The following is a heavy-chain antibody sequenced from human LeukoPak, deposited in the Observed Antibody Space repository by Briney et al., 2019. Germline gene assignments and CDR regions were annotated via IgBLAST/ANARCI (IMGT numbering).Heavy chain of an antibody. CDR3: ARDVYGLGDY. V-gene: IGHV3-74*01. D-gene: IGHD1-14*01. Sequence: GGSLRLSCVASGFTFSNYWMHWVRQAPEKGLMWVSKINSDGSGPDYADSVKGRFTISRDNAKNTLYLQMKSLRAEDTAVYYCARDVYGLGDYWGQGTLVTVSS. CDR2: INSDGSGP. CDR1: GFTFSNYW. J-gene: IGHJ4*02.